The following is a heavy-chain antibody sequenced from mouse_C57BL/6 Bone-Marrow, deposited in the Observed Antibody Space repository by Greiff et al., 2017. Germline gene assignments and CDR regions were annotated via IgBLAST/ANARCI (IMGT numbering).Heavy chain of an antibody. CDR2: IDPENGDT. CDR3: TVVTTVVEGAWFAY. J-gene: IGHJ3*01. D-gene: IGHD1-1*01. Sequence: VQLKESGAELVRPGASVKVSCTASGFNIKDDYMHWVKQRPEQGLEWIGWIDPENGDTEYASKFQGKATITADTSSNTAYLQLSSLTSEDTAVYYCTVVTTVVEGAWFAYWGQGTLVTVSA. V-gene: IGHV14-4*01. CDR1: GFNIKDDY.